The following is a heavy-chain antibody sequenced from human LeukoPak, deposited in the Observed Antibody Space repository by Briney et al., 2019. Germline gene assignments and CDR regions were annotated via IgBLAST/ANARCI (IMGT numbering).Heavy chain of an antibody. V-gene: IGHV3-21*01. Sequence: PGGSLRLSCAASGFTFSSYSMNWVRQAPGKGLEWVSSIRSSSSYIYYADSVKGRFTISRDNAKNSLHLQMNSLRAEDTAVYYCARSYGDLAFFDYWGQGTLVTVSS. CDR1: GFTFSSYS. CDR3: ARSYGDLAFFDY. D-gene: IGHD4-17*01. J-gene: IGHJ4*02. CDR2: IRSSSSYI.